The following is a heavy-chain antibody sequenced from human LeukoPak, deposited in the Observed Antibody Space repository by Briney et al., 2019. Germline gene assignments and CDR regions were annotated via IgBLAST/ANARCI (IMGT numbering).Heavy chain of an antibody. Sequence: PSGGSLRLSCAASGFIFSNYAMTWVRQAPGKGLEWVSAINGGGVNTYYADSVKGRFIISRDNSRNTLYLQMNSLRVEDTAIYYCAKNYGSGTYYDNWGQGTLVTVSS. CDR1: GFIFSNYA. CDR3: AKNYGSGTYYDN. J-gene: IGHJ4*02. D-gene: IGHD3-10*01. V-gene: IGHV3-23*01. CDR2: INGGGVNT.